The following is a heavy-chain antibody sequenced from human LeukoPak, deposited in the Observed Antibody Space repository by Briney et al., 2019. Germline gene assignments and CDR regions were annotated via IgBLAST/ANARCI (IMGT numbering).Heavy chain of an antibody. D-gene: IGHD1-7*01. CDR2: ISGSGTGT. V-gene: IGHV3-23*01. J-gene: IGHJ4*02. Sequence: GGSLRLSCAAPGFTLSSSAMSSVRQAPGKGLYWVSAISGSGTGTYYADSVKGRFTISRDNSKNTLYLQMNSLRAEDTAVYYCAKEGGTGTRFDYWGQGTLVTVSS. CDR1: GFTLSSSA. CDR3: AKEGGTGTRFDY.